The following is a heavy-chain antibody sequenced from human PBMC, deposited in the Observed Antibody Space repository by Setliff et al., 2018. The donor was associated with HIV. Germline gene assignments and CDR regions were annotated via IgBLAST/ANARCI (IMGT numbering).Heavy chain of an antibody. Sequence: GGSLRLSCEASTFTVGNYWMHWVRQAPGEGLVWVSRISPDESVINYADSVRGRFTISRDHAKNTLYLQMNSLRAEDTAVYYCARVGYSSSWYWAGAFDIWGQGTMVTVSS. J-gene: IGHJ3*02. CDR3: ARVGYSSSWYWAGAFDI. CDR2: ISPDESVI. D-gene: IGHD6-13*01. V-gene: IGHV3-74*01. CDR1: TFTVGNYW.